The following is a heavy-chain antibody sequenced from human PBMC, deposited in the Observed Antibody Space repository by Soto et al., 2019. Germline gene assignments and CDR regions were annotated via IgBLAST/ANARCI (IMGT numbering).Heavy chain of an antibody. V-gene: IGHV1-69*02. CDR3: ARRDVVVAATPDAFDI. Sequence: GASVKVSCKASGGTFSSYTISWVRQAPGQGLEWMGRIIPILGIANYAQKFQGRVTITADKSTSTAYMELSSLRSEDTAVYYCARRDVVVAATPDAFDIWGQGTMVTVSS. D-gene: IGHD2-15*01. CDR1: GGTFSSYT. CDR2: IIPILGIA. J-gene: IGHJ3*02.